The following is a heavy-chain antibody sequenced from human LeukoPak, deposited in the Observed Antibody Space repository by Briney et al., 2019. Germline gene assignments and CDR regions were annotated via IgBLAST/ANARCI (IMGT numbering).Heavy chain of an antibody. CDR3: AREWSAFDF. Sequence: PSETLSLTCTVSGDFRDYHKWNWIRQPPGKGLEWLGYIYYSGSTNYNPALKSRVTISVDTSKNQFSLKLNSVTSADTAVYYCAREWSAFDFWGQGTMVTVSS. D-gene: IGHD3-3*01. V-gene: IGHV4-59*11. CDR1: GDFRDYHK. CDR2: IYYSGST. J-gene: IGHJ3*01.